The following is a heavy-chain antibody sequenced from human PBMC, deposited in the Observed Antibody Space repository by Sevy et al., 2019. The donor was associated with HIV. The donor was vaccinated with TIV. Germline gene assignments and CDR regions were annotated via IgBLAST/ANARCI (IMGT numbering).Heavy chain of an antibody. D-gene: IGHD5-12*01. CDR3: AREMATILDY. J-gene: IGHJ4*02. CDR2: ISYDGSNK. Sequence: GGCLRLSCAASGFTFSSYAMHWVRQAPGKGLEWVAVISYDGSNKYYADSVKGRFTISRDNSKNTLYLQMNSLRAEVTAVYYCAREMATILDYWGQGTLVTVSS. CDR1: GFTFSSYA. V-gene: IGHV3-30-3*01.